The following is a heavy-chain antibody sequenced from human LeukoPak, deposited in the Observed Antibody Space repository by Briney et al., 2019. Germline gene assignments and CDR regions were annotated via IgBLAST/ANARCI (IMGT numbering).Heavy chain of an antibody. J-gene: IGHJ4*02. CDR2: ISYDGSDK. CDR3: ARSVYIGYHDY. CDR1: GFTFSGYY. D-gene: IGHD5/OR15-5a*01. V-gene: IGHV3-30*03. Sequence: GRSLRLSCTASGFTFSGYYMHWVRQPPGKGLEWLAVISYDGSDKCYSDSVRGRFTISRDNSKSALSLQMNILRAEDTTVYYCARSVYIGYHDYWDQGPVVPVSS.